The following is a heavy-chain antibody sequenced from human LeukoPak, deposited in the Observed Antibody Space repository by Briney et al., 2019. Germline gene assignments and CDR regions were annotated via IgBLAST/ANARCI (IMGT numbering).Heavy chain of an antibody. J-gene: IGHJ3*02. CDR1: GFTVSSNY. V-gene: IGHV3-66*02. CDR3: ARSIVVPAAILGNAFDI. CDR2: IYSGGST. D-gene: IGHD2-2*02. Sequence: GGSLRLSCAASGFTVSSNYMSWVRQAPGKGLEWVSVIYSGGSTYYADSVKGRFTIPRDNSKNTLYLQMNSLRAEDTAVYYCARSIVVPAAILGNAFDIWGQGTMVTVSS.